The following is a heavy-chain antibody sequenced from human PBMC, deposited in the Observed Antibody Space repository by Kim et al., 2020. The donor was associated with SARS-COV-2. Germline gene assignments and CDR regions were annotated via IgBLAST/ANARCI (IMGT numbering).Heavy chain of an antibody. V-gene: IGHV4-34*01. CDR3: ASIAAAGTVGVVWFDP. D-gene: IGHD6-13*01. J-gene: IGHJ5*02. Sequence: SLKSRGTISVDTSKNQFSLKLSSVTAADTAVYYCASIAAAGTVGVVWFDPWGQGTLVTVSS.